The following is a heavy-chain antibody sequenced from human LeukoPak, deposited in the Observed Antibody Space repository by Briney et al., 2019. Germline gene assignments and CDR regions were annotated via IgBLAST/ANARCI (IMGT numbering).Heavy chain of an antibody. CDR3: ARTRTGESEYYFDY. J-gene: IGHJ4*02. CDR1: GGSISSSSYY. D-gene: IGHD7-27*01. V-gene: IGHV4-39*01. CDR2: IYYSGST. Sequence: PSETLSLTCTVSGGSISSSSYYWGWIRQPPGKGLEWIGSIYYSGSTYYNPSLKSRVTISVDTSKNQFSLKLSSVTAADTAVYYCARTRTGESEYYFDYWGQGTLVTVSS.